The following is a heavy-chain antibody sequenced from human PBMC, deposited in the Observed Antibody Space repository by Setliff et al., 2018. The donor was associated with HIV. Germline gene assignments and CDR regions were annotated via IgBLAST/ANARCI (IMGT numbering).Heavy chain of an antibody. CDR1: GYTFTSYD. CDR2: MNPNSGNT. D-gene: IGHD3-22*01. V-gene: IGHV1-8*02. Sequence: ASVKVSCKTSGYTFTSYDINWVRQATGQGLEWMGWMNPNSGNTGYAQKFQGRVTMTRDTSISTAYMELSSLRSEDTAVYYCARGSVRRITRMVVVITSYWFDPWGQGTLVTVSS. CDR3: ARGSVRRITRMVVVITSYWFDP. J-gene: IGHJ5*02.